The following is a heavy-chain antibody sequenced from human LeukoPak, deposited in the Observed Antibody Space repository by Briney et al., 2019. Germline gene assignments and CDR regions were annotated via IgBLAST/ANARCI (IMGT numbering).Heavy chain of an antibody. CDR1: GYSFTNYW. J-gene: IGHJ4*02. D-gene: IGHD2-2*01. V-gene: IGHV5-51*01. Sequence: GESLKISCKGSGYSFTNYWIGWVRQMPGKGLEWMGIIYPGDSDTRYSPSFQGQVTISADKSISTAYLQWSSLKASDTAMYYCARRYCSSTSCVDYWGQGTLVTVSS. CDR2: IYPGDSDT. CDR3: ARRYCSSTSCVDY.